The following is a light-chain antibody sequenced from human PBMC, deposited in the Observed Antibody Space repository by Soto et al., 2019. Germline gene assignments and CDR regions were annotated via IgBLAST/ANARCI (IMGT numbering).Light chain of an antibody. Sequence: DIQMTQSPSTLSASVGDRVTSTCRASQSISSWLAWYQKKPGKAPKLLIYKASGLESGVPSRFSGSGSGTEFTLTIRSLQPDDFATYYCQQYNSFSLITFGQGTRLEIK. CDR1: QSISSW. V-gene: IGKV1-5*03. CDR3: QQYNSFSLIT. J-gene: IGKJ5*01. CDR2: KAS.